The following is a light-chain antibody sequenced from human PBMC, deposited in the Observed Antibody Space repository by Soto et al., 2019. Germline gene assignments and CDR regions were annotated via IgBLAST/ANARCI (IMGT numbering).Light chain of an antibody. CDR2: DVS. J-gene: IGKJ1*01. Sequence: DIQMTESPSTLSASVGGRATITRRASQSISGWLAWYKQKXGKAPKLXIYDVSSLESGVPSRFSGSGSGTEFTLAISSLKPDDFETYYCQQYNSYPWTFGQGTKVDI. V-gene: IGKV1-5*01. CDR1: QSISGW. CDR3: QQYNSYPWT.